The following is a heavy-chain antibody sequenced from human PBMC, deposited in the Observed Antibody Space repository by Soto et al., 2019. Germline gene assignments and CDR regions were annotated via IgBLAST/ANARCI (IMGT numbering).Heavy chain of an antibody. CDR1: GCPISSYY. Sequence: SESLSLPCPGSGCPISSYYWSWIRQPPGKGLEWIGYIYYSGSTNHNPSLKSRVTISVDTSKNQFSLKVSSVTAADTAVYYCARAPEIAMATVFDYWGQGTLVTVSS. CDR3: ARAPEIAMATVFDY. D-gene: IGHD5-18*01. J-gene: IGHJ4*02. CDR2: IYYSGST. V-gene: IGHV4-59*01.